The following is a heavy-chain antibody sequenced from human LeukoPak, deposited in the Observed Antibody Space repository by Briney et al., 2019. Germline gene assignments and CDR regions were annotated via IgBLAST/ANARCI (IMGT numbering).Heavy chain of an antibody. D-gene: IGHD3-22*01. Sequence: GASVKVSCKASGYTFTSYDINWVRQATGQGLEWMGWMNPNSGNTGYAQKFQGRVTMTRNTSISTAYMELSSLRSEDTAVYYCASLSGYSFYYYYYGMDVWGQGTTVTVSS. J-gene: IGHJ6*02. CDR3: ASLSGYSFYYYYYGMDV. CDR2: MNPNSGNT. V-gene: IGHV1-8*01. CDR1: GYTFTSYD.